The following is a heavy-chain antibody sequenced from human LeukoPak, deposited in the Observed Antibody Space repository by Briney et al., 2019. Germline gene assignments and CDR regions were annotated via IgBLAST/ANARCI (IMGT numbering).Heavy chain of an antibody. Sequence: GGSLRLSCAASGFTFSDYYMSWIRQAPGKGLEWVSYISSSGSTIYYADSVKGRFTISRDNAKNSLYLQMNNLRAEDTAVYYCARDLEYCGGDCPFDYWGQGTPVTVSS. D-gene: IGHD2-21*02. V-gene: IGHV3-11*01. J-gene: IGHJ4*02. CDR3: ARDLEYCGGDCPFDY. CDR1: GFTFSDYY. CDR2: ISSSGSTI.